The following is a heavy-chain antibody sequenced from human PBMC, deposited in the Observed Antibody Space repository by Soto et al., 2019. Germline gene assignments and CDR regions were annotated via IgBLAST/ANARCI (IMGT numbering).Heavy chain of an antibody. CDR3: ARSLGGMVRGVIIKNWFDP. CDR1: GGSISSGGYS. D-gene: IGHD3-10*01. CDR2: IYHSGST. J-gene: IGHJ5*02. Sequence: PSETLSLTCAVSGGSISSGGYSWSWIRQPPGKGLEWIGYIYHSGSTYYNPSLKSRVTISVDRSKNQFSLKLSSVTAADTAVYYCARSLGGMVRGVIIKNWFDPWGQGTLVTVSS. V-gene: IGHV4-30-2*01.